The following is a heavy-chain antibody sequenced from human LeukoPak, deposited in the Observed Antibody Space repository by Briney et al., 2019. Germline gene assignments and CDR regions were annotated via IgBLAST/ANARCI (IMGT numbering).Heavy chain of an antibody. CDR3: ARGALVPAARAYWFDP. Sequence: PSETLSLTCAVSGDSISSDYWSWIRQPPGKGLEWIGHIYYTGSTNYNLSLKSRVTISVDTSKNQFSLKLSSVTAADTAVYYCARGALVPAARAYWFDPWGQGTLVTVSS. CDR1: GDSISSDY. CDR2: IYYTGST. D-gene: IGHD2-2*01. J-gene: IGHJ5*02. V-gene: IGHV4-59*01.